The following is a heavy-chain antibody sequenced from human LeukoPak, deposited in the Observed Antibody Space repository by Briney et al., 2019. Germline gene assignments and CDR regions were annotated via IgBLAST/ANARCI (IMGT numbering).Heavy chain of an antibody. CDR3: ARDQRGYDSSGPLGY. CDR1: GFTFSSYG. V-gene: IGHV3-30*02. Sequence: PGGSLRLSCAASGFTFSSYGMSWVRQAPGKGLEWVDFIQYDGTLAYYADSVRGRFAISRDNSKNTLYLQMNSLRAEDTAVYSCARDQRGYDSSGPLGYWGQGTLVTVSS. J-gene: IGHJ4*02. D-gene: IGHD3-22*01. CDR2: IQYDGTLA.